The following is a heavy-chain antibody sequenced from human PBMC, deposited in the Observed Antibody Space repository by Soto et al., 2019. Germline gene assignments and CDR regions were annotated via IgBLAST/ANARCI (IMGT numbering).Heavy chain of an antibody. CDR2: IYSSGNT. CDR3: ARGGLGYCTNGVCLDAFYI. Sequence: SETLSLTCNVSGGSIRSYFWNWIRQPPGKGLEWIGYIYSSGNTKYNPSLKSGLTMTVDMSQNQISLSLTSVTAADTAVYYCARGGLGYCTNGVCLDAFYIWGQGTMVPVSS. D-gene: IGHD2-8*01. J-gene: IGHJ3*02. CDR1: GGSIRSYF. V-gene: IGHV4-59*01.